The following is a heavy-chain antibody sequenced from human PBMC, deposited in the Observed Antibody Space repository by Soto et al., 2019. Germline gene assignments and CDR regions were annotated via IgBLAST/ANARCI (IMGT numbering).Heavy chain of an antibody. CDR2: ISDGGGAT. V-gene: IGHV3-23*01. CDR3: AKTCIGSKCYTQDWFDP. D-gene: IGHD3-16*02. CDR1: GFTFGNYD. Sequence: EVQLLESGGGLVQPGGSLRLSCAASGFTFGNYDMTWVRQAPGKGLEWVSSISDGGGATYYADSVKGRFTISRDNSQNTLYLQMNSLRAADTALYYCAKTCIGSKCYTQDWFDPWGQGTLVTVSS. J-gene: IGHJ5*02.